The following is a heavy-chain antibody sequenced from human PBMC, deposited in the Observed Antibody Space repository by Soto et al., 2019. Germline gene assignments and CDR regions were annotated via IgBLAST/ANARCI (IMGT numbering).Heavy chain of an antibody. D-gene: IGHD2-15*01. J-gene: IGHJ3*02. Sequence: ASVKVSCKASGYTFTSYYMHWVRQAPGQGLEWVGIINPSGGSTSYAQKFQGRVTMTRDTSTSTVYMELSSLRSEDTAVYYCARGYCSGGSCLGAFDIWGQGTMVTVSS. CDR1: GYTFTSYY. V-gene: IGHV1-46*03. CDR3: ARGYCSGGSCLGAFDI. CDR2: INPSGGST.